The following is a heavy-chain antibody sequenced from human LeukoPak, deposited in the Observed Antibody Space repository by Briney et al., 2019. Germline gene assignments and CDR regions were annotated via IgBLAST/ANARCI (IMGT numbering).Heavy chain of an antibody. V-gene: IGHV3-33*06. J-gene: IGHJ4*02. CDR1: GFTFSSYG. CDR2: IWYDGSNK. Sequence: GGSLRLSCAASGFTFSSYGMHWVRQAPGKGLEWVAVIWYDGSNKHYADSVKGRFTISRDNSKNTLYLQMNSLRAEDTAVYYCAKDQGQRFLEWYTLPDYWGQGTLVTVSS. CDR3: AKDQGQRFLEWYTLPDY. D-gene: IGHD3-3*01.